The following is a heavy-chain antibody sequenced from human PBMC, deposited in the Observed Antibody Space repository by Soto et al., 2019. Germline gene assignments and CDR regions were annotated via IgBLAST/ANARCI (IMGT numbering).Heavy chain of an antibody. CDR2: IYYSGST. Sequence: SETLSLTCTVSGGSISSYYWSWIRQPPGKGLEWIGYIYYSGSTNYSPSLKSRVTISVDTSKNQFSLNLYSVTAADTAVYYCATYCSSTSGTLDSWGQGTLVTVSS. CDR3: ATYCSSTSGTLDS. V-gene: IGHV4-59*08. D-gene: IGHD2-2*01. J-gene: IGHJ4*02. CDR1: GGSISSYY.